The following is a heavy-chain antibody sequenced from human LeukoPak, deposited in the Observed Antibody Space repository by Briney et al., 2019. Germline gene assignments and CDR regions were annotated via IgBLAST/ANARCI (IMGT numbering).Heavy chain of an antibody. CDR1: GFTFSSYG. J-gene: IGHJ4*02. CDR2: IRYDGSNK. CDR3: AKDPHNYYYDSSGSGPHFDY. Sequence: GGSLRLSCAASGFTFSSYGMHWVRQAPGKGLEWVAFIRYDGSNKYYADSVKGRFTISRDNSKNTLYLQMNSLRAEDTAVYYCAKDPHNYYYDSSGSGPHFDYWGQGTLVTVSS. D-gene: IGHD3-22*01. V-gene: IGHV3-30*02.